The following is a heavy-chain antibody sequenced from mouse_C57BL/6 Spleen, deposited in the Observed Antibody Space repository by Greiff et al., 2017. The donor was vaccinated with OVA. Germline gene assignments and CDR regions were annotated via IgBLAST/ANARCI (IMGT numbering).Heavy chain of an antibody. Sequence: QVQLKQPGAELVKPGASVKLSCKASGYTFTSYWMHWVKQRPGRGLEWIGRIDPNSGGTKYNEKFKSKATLTVDKPSSTAYMQLSSLTSEDSAVYYCARVVITTVVAPYAMDYWGQGTSVTVSS. J-gene: IGHJ4*01. CDR2: IDPNSGGT. V-gene: IGHV1-72*01. CDR3: ARVVITTVVAPYAMDY. CDR1: GYTFTSYW. D-gene: IGHD1-1*01.